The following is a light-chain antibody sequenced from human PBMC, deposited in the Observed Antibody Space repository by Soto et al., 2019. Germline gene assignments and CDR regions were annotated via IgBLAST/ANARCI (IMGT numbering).Light chain of an antibody. CDR3: QTWGTGIVV. Sequence: QAVVTQSPSASASLGASVKLTCTLSSGHSNYAIAWHQQQPEKGPRYLMKLNSDGSHSKGDGIPDRFSGSSSGAERYLTISSLQSEDEADYYCQTWGTGIVVFGGGTKLTV. CDR2: LNSDGSH. V-gene: IGLV4-69*01. J-gene: IGLJ2*01. CDR1: SGHSNYA.